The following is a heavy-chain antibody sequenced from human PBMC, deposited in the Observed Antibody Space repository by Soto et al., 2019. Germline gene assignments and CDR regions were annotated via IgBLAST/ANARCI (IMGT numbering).Heavy chain of an antibody. V-gene: IGHV4-59*01. Sequence: KQMERIGYIYFSGSTNNNPSLKSRVTISVDTSKNQFSLKLSAVTAADTGVYYCAIFFFQAEDGIRDVRSVSAFLLNRSSDL. J-gene: IGHJ2*01. CDR3: AIFFFQAEDGIRDVRSVSAFLLNRSSDL. CDR2: IYFSGST. D-gene: IGHD3-10*02.